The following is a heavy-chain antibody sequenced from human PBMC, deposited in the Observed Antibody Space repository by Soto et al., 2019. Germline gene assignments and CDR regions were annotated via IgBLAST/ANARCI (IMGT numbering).Heavy chain of an antibody. J-gene: IGHJ4*02. CDR1: GFTFSSQW. Sequence: GGSLRLXCAASGFTFSSQWLHWVRQAPGKGLVWISRINNDGTSTNYAASVKGRFTVSRDNAKKTMSLQMNSLRAEDTAVYYCASWRGGYTYGLDHWGQGTPVTVSS. D-gene: IGHD5-18*01. CDR3: ASWRGGYTYGLDH. V-gene: IGHV3-74*01. CDR2: INNDGTST.